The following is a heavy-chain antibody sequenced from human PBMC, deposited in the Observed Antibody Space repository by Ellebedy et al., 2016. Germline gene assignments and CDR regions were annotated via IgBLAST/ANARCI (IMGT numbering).Heavy chain of an antibody. CDR3: ARGIAARSDAFDI. D-gene: IGHD6-6*01. V-gene: IGHV4-4*02. CDR1: GGSISSSNW. Sequence: SETLSLXCAVSGGSISSSNWWSWVRQPPGKGLEWIGEIYHSGSTNYNPSLKSRVTISVDKSKNQFSLKLSSVTAADTAVYYCARGIAARSDAFDIWGQGTMVTVSS. J-gene: IGHJ3*02. CDR2: IYHSGST.